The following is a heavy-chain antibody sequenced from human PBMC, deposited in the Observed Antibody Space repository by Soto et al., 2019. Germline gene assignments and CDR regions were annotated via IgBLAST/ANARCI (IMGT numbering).Heavy chain of an antibody. CDR1: GFTFSSYA. V-gene: IGHV3-23*01. Sequence: PGGSLRLSCAASGFTFSSYAMNWVRQAPGKXLEWVSTISTSGGTTYYADSVKGRFTISRDNSKNTLHLQMNSLRAEDTAVYYCARPRGVNWNYGGYYYYYGMDVWGQGTTVTVSS. CDR3: ARPRGVNWNYGGYYYYYGMDV. D-gene: IGHD1-7*01. CDR2: ISTSGGTT. J-gene: IGHJ6*02.